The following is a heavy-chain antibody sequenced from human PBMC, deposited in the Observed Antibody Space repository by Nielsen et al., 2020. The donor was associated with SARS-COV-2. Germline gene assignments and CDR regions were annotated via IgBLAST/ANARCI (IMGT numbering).Heavy chain of an antibody. Sequence: SETLSLTCTVSGGSISSGEYYWSRIRQPPGKGLEWIGYIYYSGSTYYNPSLKSRVTISVDTSKIQFSLKLSSVTAADTAVYYCSRDQLWSSGYMDVCGKGTTVTVSS. CDR2: IYYSGST. CDR1: GGSISSGEYY. CDR3: SRDQLWSSGYMDV. D-gene: IGHD5-18*01. V-gene: IGHV4-30-4*01. J-gene: IGHJ6*03.